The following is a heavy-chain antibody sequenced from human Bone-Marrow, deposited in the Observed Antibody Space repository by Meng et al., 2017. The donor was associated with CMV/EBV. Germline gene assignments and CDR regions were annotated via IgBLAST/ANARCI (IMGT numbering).Heavy chain of an antibody. Sequence: SVKVSCKASGGTFSSYTISWVRQAPGQGLEWMGRIIPILGIANYAQKFQGRVTITADKSTSTAYMELSSLRSEDTAVYYCASLPSLDAPAAIPPLQRDWFDPWGQGTLVTFSS. CDR3: ASLPSLDAPAAIPPLQRDWFDP. CDR1: GGTFSSYT. V-gene: IGHV1-69*02. D-gene: IGHD2-2*01. J-gene: IGHJ5*02. CDR2: IIPILGIA.